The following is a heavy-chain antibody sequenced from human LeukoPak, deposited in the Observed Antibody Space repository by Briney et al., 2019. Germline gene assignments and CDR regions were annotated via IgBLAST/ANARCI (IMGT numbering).Heavy chain of an antibody. CDR2: INHSGST. Sequence: PSETLSLTCAVYGGSFSGYYWSWIRQPPGKGLEWIGEINHSGSTNYNPSLKSRVTISVDTSKNQFSLKLSSVTAADTAVYYCARRYCSSTSCYFVYYFDYWGQGILVTVSS. CDR1: GGSFSGYY. V-gene: IGHV4-34*01. CDR3: ARRYCSSTSCYFVYYFDY. D-gene: IGHD2-2*01. J-gene: IGHJ4*02.